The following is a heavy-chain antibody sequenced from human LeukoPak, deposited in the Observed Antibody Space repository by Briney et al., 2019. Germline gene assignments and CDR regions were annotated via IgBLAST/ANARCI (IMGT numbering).Heavy chain of an antibody. Sequence: ASVKVSCKASGYTFTSYDINWVRQATGQGLEWMGWMNPNSGNTGYAQKFQGRVTMTRNTSISTAYMELSSLRSDDTAVYYCARGGDYYDSSGYYNWFDPWGQGTLVTVSS. CDR3: ARGGDYYDSSGYYNWFDP. D-gene: IGHD3-22*01. CDR1: GYTFTSYD. V-gene: IGHV1-8*01. J-gene: IGHJ5*02. CDR2: MNPNSGNT.